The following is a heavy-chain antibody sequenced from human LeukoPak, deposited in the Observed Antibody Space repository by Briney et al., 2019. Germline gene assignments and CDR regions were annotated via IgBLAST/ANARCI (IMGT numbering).Heavy chain of an antibody. CDR1: GLTFSSYS. Sequence: PGGSLRLSCAASGLTFSSYSMNWVRQAPGKGLEWVSSISSSSSYIYYADSVKGRFTISRDNAKNSLYLQMNSLRAEDTAVYYCANSGYSGSYSHFDYWGQGTLVTVSS. V-gene: IGHV3-21*01. CDR3: ANSGYSGSYSHFDY. J-gene: IGHJ4*02. CDR2: ISSSSSYI. D-gene: IGHD1-26*01.